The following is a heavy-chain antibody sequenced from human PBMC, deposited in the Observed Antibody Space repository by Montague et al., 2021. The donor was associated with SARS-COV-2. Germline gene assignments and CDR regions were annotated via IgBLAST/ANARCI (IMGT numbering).Heavy chain of an antibody. V-gene: IGHV2-70*11. CDR3: VRLRPGGSLRRDMYYFDY. Sequence: ALVKPTQTLTLTCTFSGFSLSTNGMCVSWIRQPPGKALEWLARIDWDDDKYYSTSLKTRLTISKDTSKNQVVLTMTNMDPVDTATYYCVRLRPGGSLRRDMYYFDYWGLGTLVTVSS. CDR2: IDWDDDK. D-gene: IGHD3-16*01. CDR1: GFSLSTNGMC. J-gene: IGHJ4*02.